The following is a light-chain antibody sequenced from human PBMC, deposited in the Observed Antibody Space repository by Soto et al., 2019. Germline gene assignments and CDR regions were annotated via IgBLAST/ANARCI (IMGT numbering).Light chain of an antibody. CDR3: SSYITTSTRG. Sequence: QSVLTQPASVSGSPGQSITISCTGTSSYVGGYNYVSWYQQHPGRAPKLLIYEVSNRPPGGSNRSSGSNSGNTASLTISGLQAEDEADYYCSSYITTSTRGVGTGTKVTVL. CDR1: SSYVGGYNY. V-gene: IGLV2-14*01. J-gene: IGLJ1*01. CDR2: EVS.